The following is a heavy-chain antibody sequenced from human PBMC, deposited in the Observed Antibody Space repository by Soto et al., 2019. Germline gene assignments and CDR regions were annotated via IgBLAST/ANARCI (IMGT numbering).Heavy chain of an antibody. D-gene: IGHD3-16*01. CDR1: GFTVSHAW. CDR2: IKSKADGGTR. Sequence: EVQLVESGGGMVNPGGSLRLSCAVSGFTVSHAWMNWVRQAPGKGLEWVGRIKSKADGGTRDYAAPVKGRFTISRDDSKNMVYLQMNSLNIEDTAVYYCSSNWGYFDNWGQGTLVAVSS. J-gene: IGHJ4*02. CDR3: SSNWGYFDN. V-gene: IGHV3-15*07.